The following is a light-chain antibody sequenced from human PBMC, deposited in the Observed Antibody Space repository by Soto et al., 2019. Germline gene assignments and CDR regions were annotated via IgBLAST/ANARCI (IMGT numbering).Light chain of an antibody. CDR3: QQRHMWPIT. Sequence: EIVLTQSPATLSLSPGERATLSCRVSQSVSNNYLAWYQQKPGQAPRLLIYGASNRATGIPDRFSGSGSGTDFTLTISSVEPEDSAVYYCQQRHMWPITFGQGTRLEI. V-gene: IGKV3D-20*02. CDR1: QSVSNNY. CDR2: GAS. J-gene: IGKJ5*01.